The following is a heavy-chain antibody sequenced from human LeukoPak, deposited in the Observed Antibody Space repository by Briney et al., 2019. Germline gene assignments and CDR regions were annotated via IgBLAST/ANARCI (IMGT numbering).Heavy chain of an antibody. V-gene: IGHV4-39*07. CDR3: ARDRGDYVTVVHYYYGMDV. J-gene: IGHJ6*02. D-gene: IGHD4-17*01. CDR2: IYYSGST. CDR1: GGSISSSSYY. Sequence: SETLSLTCTVSGGSISSSSYYWGWIRQPPGKGLEWIGSIYYSGSTYYNPSLKSRVTISVDTSKNQFSLKLSSVTAADTAVYYCARDRGDYVTVVHYYYGMDVWGQGTTVTVSS.